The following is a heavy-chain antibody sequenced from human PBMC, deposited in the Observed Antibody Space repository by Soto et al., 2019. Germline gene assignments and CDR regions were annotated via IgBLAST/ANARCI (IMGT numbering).Heavy chain of an antibody. CDR2: INHSEST. V-gene: IGHV4-34*01. D-gene: IGHD2-15*01. J-gene: IGHJ6*02. CDR3: ARELGYCSGGSCSIYYYYGMDV. Sequence: SSETLSLTCAVYGGSFSGYYWSWIRQPPGKGLEWIGEINHSESTNYNPSLKSRVTISVDTSKNQFSLKLSSVTAADTAVYYCARELGYCSGGSCSIYYYYGMDVWGQGTTVTVSS. CDR1: GGSFSGYY.